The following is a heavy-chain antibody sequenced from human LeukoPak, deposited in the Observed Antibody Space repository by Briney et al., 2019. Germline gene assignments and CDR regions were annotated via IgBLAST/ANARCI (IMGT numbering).Heavy chain of an antibody. CDR3: ARDGAGHYFDY. CDR1: GFTFGGFN. V-gene: IGHV3-21*01. J-gene: IGHJ4*02. Sequence: GGSLRLSCAASGFTFGGFNMNWVRQAPGKGLEWVASISRSSSYIYNADSVKGRFTISRDNAKNSLYLQMDSLRAEDTAVYYCARDGAGHYFDYWGQGALVTVSS. D-gene: IGHD1-14*01. CDR2: ISRSSSYI.